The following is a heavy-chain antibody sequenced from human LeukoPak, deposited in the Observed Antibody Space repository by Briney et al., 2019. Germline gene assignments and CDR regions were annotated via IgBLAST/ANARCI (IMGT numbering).Heavy chain of an antibody. D-gene: IGHD3-22*01. CDR3: AREDFYDSGSNDY. V-gene: IGHV1-8*03. CDR2: MNPNSGIT. J-gene: IGHJ4*02. CDR1: GYTFTGYY. Sequence: GASVKVSCKASGYTFTGYYMHWVRQATGQGLKWMGWMNPNSGITAYAQKFQGRVTITRNTSISTAYMELSSLRSEDTAVYYCAREDFYDSGSNDYWGQGTLVTVSS.